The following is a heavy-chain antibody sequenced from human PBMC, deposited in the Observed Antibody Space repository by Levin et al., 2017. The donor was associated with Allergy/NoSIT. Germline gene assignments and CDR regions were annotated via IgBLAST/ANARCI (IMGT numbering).Heavy chain of an antibody. J-gene: IGHJ4*02. CDR1: GGSFSGSY. CDR3: AGQIYYDILTGCLDY. V-gene: IGHV4-34*01. CDR2: INHSGST. Sequence: SQTLSLTCAVYGGSFSGSYWSWIRQPPGKGLEWIGEINHSGSTNYNPSLKSRVTISVDTSKNQFSLKLSSVTAADTAVYYCAGQIYYDILTGCLDYWGQGTLVTVSS. D-gene: IGHD3-9*01.